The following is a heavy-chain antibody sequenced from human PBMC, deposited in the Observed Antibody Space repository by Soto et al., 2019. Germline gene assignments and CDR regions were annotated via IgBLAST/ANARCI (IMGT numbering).Heavy chain of an antibody. Sequence: ASVKVSCKSSGFTFTSYAMHCVRQAPGQGLEWMGWINPNSGGTNYAQKFQGWVTMTRDTSISTAYMELSRLRSDDTAVYYCALFNWNYGLTAWGQGTLVTVSS. CDR3: ALFNWNYGLTA. CDR1: GFTFTSYA. CDR2: INPNSGGT. J-gene: IGHJ5*02. D-gene: IGHD1-7*01. V-gene: IGHV1-2*04.